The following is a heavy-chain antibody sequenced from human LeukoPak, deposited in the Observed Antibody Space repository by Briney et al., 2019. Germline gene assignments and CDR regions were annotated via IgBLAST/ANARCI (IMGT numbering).Heavy chain of an antibody. Sequence: PGGSLRLSCAASGFSFSVFWMHWVRQVPGKGPVWVSRIKTDGSITDYADSVKGRFTISRDNAKNSLYLQMNSLRAEDTAVYYFARGRSGWYHNFDYWGQGTLVTVSS. D-gene: IGHD6-19*01. J-gene: IGHJ4*02. CDR1: GFSFSVFW. CDR2: IKTDGSIT. CDR3: ARGRSGWYHNFDY. V-gene: IGHV3-74*01.